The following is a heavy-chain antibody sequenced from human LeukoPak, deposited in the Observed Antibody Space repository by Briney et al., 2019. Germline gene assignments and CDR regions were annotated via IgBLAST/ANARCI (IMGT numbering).Heavy chain of an antibody. V-gene: IGHV3-7*01. D-gene: IGHD6-13*01. CDR3: ARLSKQQLEDVGYFDY. Sequence: QPGGSLRLSCAASGFTFSSYWMSWVRQAPGKGLEWVANIKQDGSEKYYVDSVKGRFTISRDNAKNSLYLQMNSLRAEDTAVYYCARLSKQQLEDVGYFDYWGQGTLVTVSS. CDR2: IKQDGSEK. J-gene: IGHJ4*02. CDR1: GFTFSSYW.